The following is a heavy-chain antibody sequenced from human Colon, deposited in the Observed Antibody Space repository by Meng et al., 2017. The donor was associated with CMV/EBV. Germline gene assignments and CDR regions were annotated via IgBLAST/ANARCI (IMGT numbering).Heavy chain of an antibody. Sequence: SVKVSCKMSGGPFNSNAISWVRQAPGQGLEWMGGLIPVFGTPKYAQKFQGRVTITADASTTTMYMVLTSLTSDDTAVYYCARSPLPAALNWFDPWGQGTPVTVSS. J-gene: IGHJ5*02. CDR3: ARSPLPAALNWFDP. CDR1: GGPFNSNA. V-gene: IGHV1-69*13. CDR2: LIPVFGTP. D-gene: IGHD2-2*01.